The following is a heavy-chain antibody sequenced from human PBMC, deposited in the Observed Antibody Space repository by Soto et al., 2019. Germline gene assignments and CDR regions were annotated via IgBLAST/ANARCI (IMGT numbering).Heavy chain of an antibody. CDR3: ARGIYEGSSVYSLDV. CDR1: GDSIRNRNYY. Sequence: SETLSLTCTVSGDSIRNRNYYWGWIRQPPGKGLEWIVSRYDDESTFYNPSLKRRVTVSIDTSKKQFSLKMTSVTAADMGVYYCARGIYEGSSVYSLDVWGQGNLVTVSS. D-gene: IGHD3-22*01. J-gene: IGHJ4*02. V-gene: IGHV4-39*01. CDR2: RYDDEST.